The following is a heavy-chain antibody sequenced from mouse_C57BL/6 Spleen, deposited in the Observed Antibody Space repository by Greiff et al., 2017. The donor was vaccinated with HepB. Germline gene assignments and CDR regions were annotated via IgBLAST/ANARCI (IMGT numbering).Heavy chain of an antibody. CDR1: GFTFSDYG. J-gene: IGHJ3*01. CDR3: ARSGDPRFAY. Sequence: EVMLVESGGGLVKPGGSLKLSCAASGFTFSDYGMHWVRQAPEKGLEWVAYISSGSSTIYYADTVKGRFTISRDNAKNTLFLQMTSLRSEDTAMYYCARSGDPRFAYWGQGTLVTVSA. CDR2: ISSGSSTI. V-gene: IGHV5-17*01.